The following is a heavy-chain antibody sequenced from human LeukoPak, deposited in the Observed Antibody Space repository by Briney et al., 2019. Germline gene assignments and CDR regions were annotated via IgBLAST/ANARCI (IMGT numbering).Heavy chain of an antibody. J-gene: IGHJ4*02. CDR2: IKSKTDGGTT. CDR3: TTDYYDSSGYSLINYFDY. V-gene: IGHV3-15*01. Sequence: GGSLRLSCAASGFTFSNAWMSWVRQAPGKGLEWVGRIKSKTDGGTTDYAAPVKGRFTISRDDSKNTLYLQMNSLKTEDTAVYYCTTDYYDSSGYSLINYFDYWGQGTLVTVSS. D-gene: IGHD3-22*01. CDR1: GFTFSNAW.